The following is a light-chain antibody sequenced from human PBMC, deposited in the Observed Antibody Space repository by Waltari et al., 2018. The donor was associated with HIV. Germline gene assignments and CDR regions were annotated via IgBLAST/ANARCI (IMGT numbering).Light chain of an antibody. V-gene: IGLV3-1*01. CDR2: QDN. CDR1: NLGNKY. CDR3: QAWDSSTDVV. J-gene: IGLJ2*01. Sequence: SYELTQPPSVSVSPGQTASITCSGDNLGNKYACWYQQKPGQSPVLVIYQDNQRPSGIPERFSGSNSWNTATLTVSGTQAMDEADYYCQAWDSSTDVVFGGGTKLTVL.